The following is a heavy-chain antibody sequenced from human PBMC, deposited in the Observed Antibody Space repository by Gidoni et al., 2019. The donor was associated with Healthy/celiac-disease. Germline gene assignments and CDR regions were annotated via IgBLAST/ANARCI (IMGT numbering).Heavy chain of an antibody. D-gene: IGHD3-22*01. CDR1: GFTFSSYG. V-gene: IGHV3-30*18. Sequence: QVQLVESGGGVVQPGRSLRLSCAASGFTFSSYGMHWVRQAPGKGLEWVAVISYDGSNKYYADSVKGRFTISRDNSKNTLYLQMNSLRAEDTAVYYCAKDKGIVVVKYYFDYWGQGTLVTVSS. CDR3: AKDKGIVVVKYYFDY. J-gene: IGHJ4*02. CDR2: ISYDGSNK.